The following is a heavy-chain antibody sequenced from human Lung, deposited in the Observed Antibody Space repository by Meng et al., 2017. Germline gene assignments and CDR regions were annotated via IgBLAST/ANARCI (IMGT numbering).Heavy chain of an antibody. Sequence: GGSLRLSWTASGFTFSNLVIHWVRQVPGKGLEWVAVMWYGGSDQYYADSVKGRFTISRDNSKNTLFLQMNNLRAEDTAVYYCAREPRIRGTSHFDYWGQGTRVTVSS. CDR3: AREPRIRGTSHFDY. CDR1: GFTFSNLV. V-gene: IGHV3-33*01. D-gene: IGHD4-23*01. CDR2: MWYGGSDQ. J-gene: IGHJ4*02.